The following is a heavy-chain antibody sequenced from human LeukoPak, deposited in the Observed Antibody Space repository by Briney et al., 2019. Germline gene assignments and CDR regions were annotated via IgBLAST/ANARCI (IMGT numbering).Heavy chain of an antibody. CDR1: GFTFSSYD. J-gene: IGHJ6*02. V-gene: IGHV3-13*01. CDR3: ARARPGIAAAGYGMDV. CDR2: IGPAGDT. Sequence: PGGSLRLTCAASGFTFSSYDMHWVRQVTGKGLEWVSAIGPAGDTYYPGSVKGRFTISRENAKTSLYLQMNSLRAEDTAVYYWARARPGIAAAGYGMDVWGQGTTVTVSS. D-gene: IGHD6-25*01.